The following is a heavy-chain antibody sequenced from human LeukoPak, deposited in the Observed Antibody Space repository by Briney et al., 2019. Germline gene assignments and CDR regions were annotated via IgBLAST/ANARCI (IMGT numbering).Heavy chain of an antibody. D-gene: IGHD3-22*01. V-gene: IGHV4-4*09. Sequence: PSETLSLTCTVSGGSISSYYWSWIRQPPGKGLEWIGYIYTSGSTNYNPSLKSRVTISVDTSKNQFSLKLSSVTAADTAVYYCATRFDSSGYYIRGNWFDPWGQGTLVTVSS. CDR1: GGSISSYY. CDR3: ATRFDSSGYYIRGNWFDP. J-gene: IGHJ5*02. CDR2: IYTSGST.